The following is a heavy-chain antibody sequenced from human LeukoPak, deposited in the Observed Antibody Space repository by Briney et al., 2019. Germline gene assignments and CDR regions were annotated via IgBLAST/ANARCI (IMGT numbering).Heavy chain of an antibody. V-gene: IGHV3-30*02. CDR3: ARDKAYIVVVPAAIDY. Sequence: PGGSLRLSCAASGFTFSSYGMHWVRQAPGKGLEWVAFIRYDGSNKYCADSVKGRFTISRDNSKNSLYLQMNSLRAEDTAVYYCARDKAYIVVVPAAIDYWGQGTLVTVSS. J-gene: IGHJ4*02. D-gene: IGHD2-2*01. CDR2: IRYDGSNK. CDR1: GFTFSSYG.